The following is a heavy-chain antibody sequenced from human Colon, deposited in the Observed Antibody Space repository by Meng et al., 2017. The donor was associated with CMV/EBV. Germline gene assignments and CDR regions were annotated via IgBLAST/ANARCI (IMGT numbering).Heavy chain of an antibody. V-gene: IGHV3-23*01. D-gene: IGHD2-2*01. Sequence: GESLKISCAASGFTFSSYAMSWVRQAPGKGLEWVSAISGSGGSTYYADSVKGRFTISRDNSKNTLYLQMNSLRAEDTAVYYCAREAEPVANYYYYYDMDVWGQGTTVTVSS. CDR1: GFTFSSYA. J-gene: IGHJ6*02. CDR2: ISGSGGST. CDR3: AREAEPVANYYYYYDMDV.